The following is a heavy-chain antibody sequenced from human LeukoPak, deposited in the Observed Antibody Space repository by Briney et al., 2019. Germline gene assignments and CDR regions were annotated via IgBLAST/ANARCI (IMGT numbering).Heavy chain of an antibody. V-gene: IGHV4-34*01. D-gene: IGHD6-6*01. CDR3: ARRRWSSSSVIGY. Sequence: SETLSLTCGANGVSLSGYYWIWIRQTPTQELEWIGEINHSGSTNYNPSLKSRVTISVDTSKNQFYLSLTSLTAADTAVYYCARRRWSSSSVIGYWGRGTRVTVSP. CDR1: GVSLSGYY. CDR2: INHSGST. J-gene: IGHJ4*02.